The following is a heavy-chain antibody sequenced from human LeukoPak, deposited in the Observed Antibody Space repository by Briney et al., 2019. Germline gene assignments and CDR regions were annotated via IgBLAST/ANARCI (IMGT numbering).Heavy chain of an antibody. D-gene: IGHD3-10*01. Sequence: GASVKVSCKASGYTFTGYYMHWVRQAPGQGLKWMGWINPNSGGTNYAQKFQGRVTMTRDTSISTAYMELSRLRSDDTAVYYCARGRITMVRGVTSEFDYWGQGTLVTVSS. J-gene: IGHJ4*02. CDR2: INPNSGGT. V-gene: IGHV1-2*02. CDR3: ARGRITMVRGVTSEFDY. CDR1: GYTFTGYY.